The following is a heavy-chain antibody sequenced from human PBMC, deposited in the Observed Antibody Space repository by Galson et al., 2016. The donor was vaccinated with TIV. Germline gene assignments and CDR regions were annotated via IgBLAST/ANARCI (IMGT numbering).Heavy chain of an antibody. D-gene: IGHD6-13*01. V-gene: IGHV3-30*18. Sequence: SLRLSCAASGFTFSDYAMNWVRQAPGRGLEWGALISYDGRKKYYADSLKGRVTISRDNSKKTLLLQMNSLSAEDMAVYYCAKEVVNSRRLDEIGAAATSFDFWGQGTLVTVSS. CDR3: AKEVVNSRRLDEIGAAATSFDF. CDR1: GFTFSDYA. CDR2: ISYDGRKK. J-gene: IGHJ4*02.